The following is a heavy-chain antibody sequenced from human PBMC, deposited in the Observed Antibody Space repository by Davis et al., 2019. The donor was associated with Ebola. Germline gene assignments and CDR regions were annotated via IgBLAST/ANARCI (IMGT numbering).Heavy chain of an antibody. Sequence: MPSETLSLTCTVSGGSMSPYYWSWIRQPPEKGLEWIGYIYYSGSTNYNPSLKSRITISVDTSKNQFSLKLSSVTAADTAVYYCARDTVTTGFDYWGQGTLVTVSS. CDR2: IYYSGST. D-gene: IGHD4-11*01. CDR1: GGSMSPYY. CDR3: ARDTVTTGFDY. V-gene: IGHV4-59*01. J-gene: IGHJ4*02.